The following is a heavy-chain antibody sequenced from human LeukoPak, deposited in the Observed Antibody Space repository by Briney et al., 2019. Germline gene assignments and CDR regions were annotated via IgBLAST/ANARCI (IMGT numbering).Heavy chain of an antibody. Sequence: GGSLRLSCAASGFTFSSYGMSWVRQAPGKGLEWVSAISGSGGSTYYADSVKGRFTISRDNSKNTLYLQMNSLRAEDTAVYYCAKVESGPRGVIISPHSWYWGQGTLVTVSS. J-gene: IGHJ4*02. CDR1: GFTFSSYG. V-gene: IGHV3-23*01. CDR3: AKVESGPRGVIISPHSWY. D-gene: IGHD3-10*01. CDR2: ISGSGGST.